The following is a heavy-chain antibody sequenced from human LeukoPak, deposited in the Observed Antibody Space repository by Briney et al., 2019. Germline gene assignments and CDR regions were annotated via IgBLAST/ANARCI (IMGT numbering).Heavy chain of an antibody. CDR2: IYYSGST. J-gene: IGHJ6*02. CDR1: GGSISSYY. V-gene: IGHV4-59*01. D-gene: IGHD2-2*01. Sequence: SETLSLTCTVSGGSISSYYWSWIRQPPGKGLEWIGYIYYSGSTNYNPSLKSRVTISVDTSKNQFSLKLSSVTAADTAVYYCARDTGHQLSRRNYYAMDVWGQGTTVTVSS. CDR3: ARDTGHQLSRRNYYAMDV.